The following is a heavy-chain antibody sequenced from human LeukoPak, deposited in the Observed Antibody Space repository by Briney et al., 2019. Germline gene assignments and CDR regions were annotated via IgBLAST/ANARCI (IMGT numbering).Heavy chain of an antibody. CDR3: ARAVGYDILTGYNRGWFFDL. Sequence: SETLSLTCTVSGGSISSGGYYWSWIRQHPGKGLEWIGYIYYAGSTYYNPSLKSRLTISVDTSKNQFSLKLSSMTAADTAVYYCARAVGYDILTGYNRGWFFDLWGRGTLVTVSS. CDR2: IYYAGST. V-gene: IGHV4-31*03. D-gene: IGHD3-9*01. CDR1: GGSISSGGYY. J-gene: IGHJ2*01.